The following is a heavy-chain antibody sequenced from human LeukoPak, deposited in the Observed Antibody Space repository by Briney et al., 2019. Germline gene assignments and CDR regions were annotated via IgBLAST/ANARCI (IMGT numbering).Heavy chain of an antibody. J-gene: IGHJ4*02. D-gene: IGHD3-22*01. Sequence: PSETLSLTCTVSGGSISSYYWSWIRQPPGKGLEWIGYIYYNGSTNYNPSLKSRVTISVDTSKNQFSLKLSSVTAADTAVYYCARDRYYDSSGYYYPHYFGYWGQGTLVTVSS. CDR1: GGSISSYY. CDR2: IYYNGST. V-gene: IGHV4-59*01. CDR3: ARDRYYDSSGYYYPHYFGY.